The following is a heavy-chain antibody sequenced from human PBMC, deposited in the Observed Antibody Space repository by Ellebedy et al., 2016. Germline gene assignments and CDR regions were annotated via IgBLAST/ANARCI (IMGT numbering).Heavy chain of an antibody. CDR3: AKSYDILTGVDY. D-gene: IGHD3-9*01. CDR2: ISYDGSNK. CDR1: GFTFSSYG. Sequence: GGSLRLSXAASGFTFSSYGMHWVRQAPGKGLEWVAVISYDGSNKYYADSVKGRFTISRDNSKNTLYLQMNSLRAEDTAVYYCAKSYDILTGVDYWGQGTLVTVSS. J-gene: IGHJ4*02. V-gene: IGHV3-30*18.